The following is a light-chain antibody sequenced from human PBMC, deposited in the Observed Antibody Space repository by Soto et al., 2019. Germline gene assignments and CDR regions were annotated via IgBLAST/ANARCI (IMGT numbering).Light chain of an antibody. V-gene: IGKV1-5*03. Sequence: TQCNTTLSAAVGDRVTITCRASQSVSSRLAWYQQKPGKAPKLLIYQASSLESGVPSRFSGSGSGTEFTLTIRCLQPYEFATSNSLPPNSLSPIAQGTKVDIK. CDR3: LPPNSLSP. CDR1: QSVSSR. CDR2: QAS. J-gene: IGKJ1*01.